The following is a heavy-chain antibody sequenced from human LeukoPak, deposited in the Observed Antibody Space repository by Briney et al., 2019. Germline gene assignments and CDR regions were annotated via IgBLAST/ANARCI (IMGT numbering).Heavy chain of an antibody. J-gene: IGHJ4*02. CDR2: IYSGGGT. Sequence: GGSLRLSCAASGFTVSLSYMNWFRQAPGKGLEWVSVIYSGGGTYYAESVKGRFTISRDHSKNTLFLQMSSLTAEDTAVYYCARRMSTSWASDYWGQGTLVTVSP. V-gene: IGHV3-53*01. CDR3: ARRMSTSWASDY. D-gene: IGHD6-13*01. CDR1: GFTVSLSY.